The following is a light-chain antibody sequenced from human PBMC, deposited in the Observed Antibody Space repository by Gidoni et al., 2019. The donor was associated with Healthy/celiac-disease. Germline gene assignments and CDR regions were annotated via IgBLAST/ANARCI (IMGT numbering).Light chain of an antibody. J-gene: IGKJ2*01. V-gene: IGKV3-15*01. CDR2: GAS. CDR1: QSVSSN. CDR3: QQYNNWPYT. Sequence: EKGMTQSPATLSVSPGERATLSCRASQSVSSNLAWYQQKPGQAPRLLIYGASTRATGIPARFSGSGSGTEFTLTISSLQSEDFAVYYCQQYNNWPYTFXQXTKLEIK.